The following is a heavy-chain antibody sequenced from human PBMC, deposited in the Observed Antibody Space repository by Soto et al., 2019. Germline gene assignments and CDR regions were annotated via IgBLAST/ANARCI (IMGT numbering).Heavy chain of an antibody. Sequence: PGESLKIACQASGYSLTTYSTSWGRQMPGKGLGCMGRVDPTDSYTDYGPSFEDHVTMPVHRCINTAYLWWSSLKASGRAMNYCACLDHAQDRSGYHVFDVWGLRTPVTVSS. J-gene: IGHJ6*02. V-gene: IGHV5-10-1*01. CDR1: GYSLTTYS. CDR2: VDPTDSYT. CDR3: ACLDHAQDRSGYHVFDV. D-gene: IGHD3-3*01.